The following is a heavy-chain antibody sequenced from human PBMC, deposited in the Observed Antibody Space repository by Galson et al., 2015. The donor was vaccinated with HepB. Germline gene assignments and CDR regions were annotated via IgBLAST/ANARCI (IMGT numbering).Heavy chain of an antibody. D-gene: IGHD6-19*01. CDR2: DSFNGEST. Sequence: SVKVSCKASGYPFTKYHVHWVRQAPGQGLEWIGIDSFNGESTNYAQKFQGRLTMTRDTPTNTVYMELCSLTSEDTAIYFCARDSSDWSLDYWGQGTLVTVSS. CDR3: ARDSSDWSLDY. CDR1: GYPFTKYH. J-gene: IGHJ4*02. V-gene: IGHV1-46*01.